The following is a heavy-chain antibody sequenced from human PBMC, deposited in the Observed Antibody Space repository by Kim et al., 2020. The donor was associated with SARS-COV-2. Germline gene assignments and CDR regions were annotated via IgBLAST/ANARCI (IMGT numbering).Heavy chain of an antibody. Sequence: SETLSLTCTVSGASITINNWWNWVRQSPGKGLEWIGEIHHSGSTNYNPSLKSRVTMSVDKSKNQFSLKLNSVTAADTAVYYCASRAYCSGESCYSLFWFDPRGQGTQVTVSS. CDR3: ASRAYCSGESCYSLFWFDP. V-gene: IGHV4-4*02. CDR1: GASITINNW. J-gene: IGHJ5*02. D-gene: IGHD2-15*01. CDR2: IHHSGST.